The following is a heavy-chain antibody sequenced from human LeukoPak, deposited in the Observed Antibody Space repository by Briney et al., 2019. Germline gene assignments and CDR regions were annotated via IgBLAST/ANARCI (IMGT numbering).Heavy chain of an antibody. CDR3: ATETTYDYSKNYYYYGMDV. CDR1: GGSISSYY. Sequence: SETLSLTCTVSGGSISSYYWSWIRQPPGKGLEWIGYIYYSGSTNYNPSLKSRVTISVDTSKNQFSLKLSSVTAADTAVYYCATETTYDYSKNYYYYGMDVWGQGTTVTVSS. V-gene: IGHV4-59*01. J-gene: IGHJ6*02. CDR2: IYYSGST. D-gene: IGHD4-11*01.